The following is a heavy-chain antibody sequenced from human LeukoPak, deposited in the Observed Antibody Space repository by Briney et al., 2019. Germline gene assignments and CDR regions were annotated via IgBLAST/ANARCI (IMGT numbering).Heavy chain of an antibody. J-gene: IGHJ3*02. Sequence: ASVKVSCKASGYTFTGYYMHWVRQAPGQGLEWMGRINPNSGGTNYAQKFQGRVTMTRDTSISTAYMELSRLRSDDTAVYYCARAINELGTVAGAFDIWGQGTMVTVSS. CDR1: GYTFTGYY. CDR2: INPNSGGT. D-gene: IGHD6-19*01. CDR3: ARAINELGTVAGAFDI. V-gene: IGHV1-2*06.